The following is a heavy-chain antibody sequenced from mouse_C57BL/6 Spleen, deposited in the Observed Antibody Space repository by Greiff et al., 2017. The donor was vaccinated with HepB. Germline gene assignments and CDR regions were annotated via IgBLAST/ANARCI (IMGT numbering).Heavy chain of an antibody. CDR3: TRDRGDGYYEGYFDV. CDR2: ISSGGDYI. CDR1: GFTFSSYA. V-gene: IGHV5-9-1*02. D-gene: IGHD2-3*01. Sequence: EVKLVESGEGLVKPGGSLKLSCAASGFTFSSYAMSWVRQTPEKRLEWVAYISSGGDYIYYADTVKGRFTISRDNARNTLYLQMSSLKSDDTAMYYCTRDRGDGYYEGYFDVLGTGTTVTVSS. J-gene: IGHJ1*03.